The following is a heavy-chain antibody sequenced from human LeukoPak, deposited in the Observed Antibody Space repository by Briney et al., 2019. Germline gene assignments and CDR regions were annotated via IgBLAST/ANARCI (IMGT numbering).Heavy chain of an antibody. CDR3: ARVRYLNYIRFDP. CDR2: INHSGST. V-gene: IGHV4-34*01. D-gene: IGHD3-9*01. Sequence: PSETLSLTCAVYGGSFSGYYWSWIRQPPGKGLEWIGEINHSGSTNYNPSLKSRVTISVDTSKNQFSQKLSSVTAADTAVYYWARVRYLNYIRFDPWGQGTLVTVSS. J-gene: IGHJ5*02. CDR1: GGSFSGYY.